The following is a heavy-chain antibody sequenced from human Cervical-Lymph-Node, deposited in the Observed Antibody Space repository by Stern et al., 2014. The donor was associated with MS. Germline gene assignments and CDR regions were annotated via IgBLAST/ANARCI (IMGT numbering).Heavy chain of an antibody. J-gene: IGHJ6*02. CDR2: IKSKTDGGTT. V-gene: IGHV3-15*01. CDR3: AHTTSLYGGYYYGMDV. CDR1: GFTFSNAW. D-gene: IGHD2-2*01. Sequence: EVQLVESGGGLVKPGGSLRLSCAASGFTFSNAWMSWVRQAPGKGLEWVGRIKSKTDGGTTDYAAPVKGRFTISRDDSKNTLYLQMNSLKTEDTAVYYCAHTTSLYGGYYYGMDVGGQGTTVTVSS.